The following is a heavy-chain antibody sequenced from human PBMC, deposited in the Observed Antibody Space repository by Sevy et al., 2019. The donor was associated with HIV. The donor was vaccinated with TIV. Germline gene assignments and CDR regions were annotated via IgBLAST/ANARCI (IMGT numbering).Heavy chain of an antibody. Sequence: GGSLRLSCAASGFTFDDYTMHWVRQAPGKGLEWVSLISWDGGSTYYADSVKGRFTISRDNSKNSLYLQMNSLRTEDIALYYCAKDSYGSGIYFHFDYWGQGTLVTVSS. D-gene: IGHD3-10*01. CDR3: AKDSYGSGIYFHFDY. CDR1: GFTFDDYT. CDR2: ISWDGGST. J-gene: IGHJ4*02. V-gene: IGHV3-43*01.